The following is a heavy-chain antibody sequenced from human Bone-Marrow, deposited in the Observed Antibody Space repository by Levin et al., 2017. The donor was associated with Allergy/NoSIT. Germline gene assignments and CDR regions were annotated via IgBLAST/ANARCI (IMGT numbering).Heavy chain of an antibody. CDR1: GFTFSSYA. CDR2: ISGSGGST. J-gene: IGHJ4*02. Sequence: GGSLRLSCAASGFTFSSYAMSWVRQAPGKGLEWVSAISGSGGSTYYADSVKGRFTISRDNSKNTLYLQMNSLRAEDTAVYYCAKDRGGHYYGSGSEFDYWGQGTLVTVSS. D-gene: IGHD3-10*01. V-gene: IGHV3-23*01. CDR3: AKDRGGHYYGSGSEFDY.